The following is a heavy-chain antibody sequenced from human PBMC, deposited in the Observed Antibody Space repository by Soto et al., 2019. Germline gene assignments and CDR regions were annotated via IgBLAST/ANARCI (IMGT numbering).Heavy chain of an antibody. Sequence: GGSLRLSCAASGFTVSSNYMSWVRQAPGKGLEWVSVIYSGGSTYYADSVKGRFTISRDNSKNTLYLQMNSLRAEDTAVYYCARHSVRITIFGVAEGYYYYGMDVWGQGTTVTVSS. J-gene: IGHJ6*02. CDR2: IYSGGST. V-gene: IGHV3-53*01. CDR3: ARHSVRITIFGVAEGYYYYGMDV. D-gene: IGHD3-3*01. CDR1: GFTVSSNY.